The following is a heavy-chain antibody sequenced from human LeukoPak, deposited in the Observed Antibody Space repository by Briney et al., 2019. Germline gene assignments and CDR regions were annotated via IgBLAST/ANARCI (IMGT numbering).Heavy chain of an antibody. V-gene: IGHV4-59*08. CDR1: GGSISSYY. J-gene: IGHJ1*01. D-gene: IGHD3-22*01. CDR2: IYYSGST. Sequence: SETLSLTCTVSGGSISSYYWSRIRQPPGKGLEWIGYIYYSGSTNYNPSLKSRVTISVDTSKNQFSLKLSSVTAADTAVYYCARTYYYDSSGHGEYFQHWGQGTLVTVSS. CDR3: ARTYYYDSSGHGEYFQH.